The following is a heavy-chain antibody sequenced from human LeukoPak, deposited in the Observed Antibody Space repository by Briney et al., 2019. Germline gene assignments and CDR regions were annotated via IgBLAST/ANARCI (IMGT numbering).Heavy chain of an antibody. CDR2: IKPNSGGT. Sequence: ASVKVSCKASGYTFTGYYIHWVRQAPGQGLEWMGWIKPNSGGTNYAQKFQGRVTMTRDTSISTAYMELSRLRSDDTAVYYSARDRSISVVVAASLQGFDPWGQGTLVTVSS. V-gene: IGHV1-2*02. D-gene: IGHD2-15*01. CDR3: ARDRSISVVVAASLQGFDP. J-gene: IGHJ5*02. CDR1: GYTFTGYY.